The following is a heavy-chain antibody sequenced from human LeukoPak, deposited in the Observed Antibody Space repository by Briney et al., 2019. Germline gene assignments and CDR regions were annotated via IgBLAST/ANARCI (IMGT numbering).Heavy chain of an antibody. Sequence: SETLSLTCTVSGGSISSYYWSWIRQPPGKGLEWIGYIYYSGSTNYNPSLKSRVTISVDTSKNQFSLKLSSVTAADTAVYYCARASGDYPGFTFDYWGQGTLVTVSS. J-gene: IGHJ4*02. CDR2: IYYSGST. V-gene: IGHV4-59*01. CDR3: ARASGDYPGFTFDY. D-gene: IGHD4-17*01. CDR1: GGSISSYY.